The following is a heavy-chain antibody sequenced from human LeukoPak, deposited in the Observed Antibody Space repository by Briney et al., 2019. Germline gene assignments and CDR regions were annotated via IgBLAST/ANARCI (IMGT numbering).Heavy chain of an antibody. CDR3: ASCVGATDYYYYMDV. V-gene: IGHV1-69*05. CDR2: IIPIFGTA. Sequence: ASVKVSCKASGYTFTSYDINWVRQATGQGLEWMGGIIPIFGTANYAQKFQGRVTITTDESTSTAYMELSSLRSEDTAVYYCASCVGATDYYYYMDVWGKGTTVTVSS. D-gene: IGHD1-26*01. CDR1: GYTFTSYD. J-gene: IGHJ6*03.